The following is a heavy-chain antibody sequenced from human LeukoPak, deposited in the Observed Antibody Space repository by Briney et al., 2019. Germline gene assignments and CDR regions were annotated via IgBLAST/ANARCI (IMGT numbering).Heavy chain of an antibody. Sequence: SETLSLTCTVSGGSISSSSYYWGWIRQPPGKGLEWIGSIYYSGSTYYNPSLKSRVTISVDTSKNQFSLKLSSVTAADTAVYYCAREPTRETLNWFDPWGQGTLVTVSS. CDR1: GGSISSSSYY. CDR3: AREPTRETLNWFDP. D-gene: IGHD4-17*01. V-gene: IGHV4-39*02. CDR2: IYYSGST. J-gene: IGHJ5*02.